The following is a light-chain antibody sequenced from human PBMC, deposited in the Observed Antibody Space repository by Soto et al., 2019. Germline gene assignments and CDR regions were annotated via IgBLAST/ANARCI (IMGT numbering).Light chain of an antibody. J-gene: IGKJ1*01. CDR1: QNISSTY. CDR3: QQCGSTPWT. Sequence: EIVLTQSPDTLSLSPGERATLSCRASQNISSTYLAWYQQRPGQAPRLLIYGTFSRATGIPDRFSGSGFGTDFTLIISRLEPQDFAVYYCQQCGSTPWTFGQGTKVDI. V-gene: IGKV3-20*01. CDR2: GTF.